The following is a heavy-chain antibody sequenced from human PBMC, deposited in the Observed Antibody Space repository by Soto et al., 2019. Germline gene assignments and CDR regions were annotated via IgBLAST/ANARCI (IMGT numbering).Heavy chain of an antibody. Sequence: ETLSLTCPVSGGSVTSRNWWIWVRQPPGKGLEWIGAIHHSGTTDYNPSLKSRATISVDKSKNHFSLRLTSVTAADTALSYCARQELELDWFDPWGQGTLVTVYS. J-gene: IGHJ5*02. CDR1: GGSVTSRNW. V-gene: IGHV4-4*02. CDR2: IHHSGTT. D-gene: IGHD1-7*01. CDR3: ARQELELDWFDP.